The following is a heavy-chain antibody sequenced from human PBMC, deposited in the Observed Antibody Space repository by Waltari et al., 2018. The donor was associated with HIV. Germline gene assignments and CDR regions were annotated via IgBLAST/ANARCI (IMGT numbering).Heavy chain of an antibody. J-gene: IGHJ4*02. Sequence: QVQLVESGGGVVQPGKSLRLSWAAVGFTFSNFGVPWVRQAPGKGLEWVALISNDGSKKYYADSVKGRFTISRANSKNTLYLQMNSLRPDDTAVYYCVRALGDYWGQGTLVTISS. V-gene: IGHV3-30-3*01. CDR1: GFTFSNFG. CDR3: VRALGDY. D-gene: IGHD7-27*01. CDR2: ISNDGSKK.